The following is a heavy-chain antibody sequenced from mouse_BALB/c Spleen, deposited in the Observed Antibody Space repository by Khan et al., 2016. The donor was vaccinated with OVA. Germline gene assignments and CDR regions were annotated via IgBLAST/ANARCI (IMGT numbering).Heavy chain of an antibody. J-gene: IGHJ2*01. Sequence: EVELVESGPGLVKPSQSLSLTCTVTGYSITSDYAWNWIRQFPGNKLEWMGYISYSGNTKYNPSLKSRISITRDTSENQFFLQLNSVTIEDTATYYCARIYGGDFDYWGQGTTRTGSS. D-gene: IGHD1-1*01. CDR1: GYSITSDYA. CDR2: ISYSGNT. CDR3: ARIYGGDFDY. V-gene: IGHV3-2*02.